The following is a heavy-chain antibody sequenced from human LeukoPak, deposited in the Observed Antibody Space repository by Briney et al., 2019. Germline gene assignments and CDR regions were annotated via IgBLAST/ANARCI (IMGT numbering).Heavy chain of an antibody. D-gene: IGHD2-21*01. CDR3: ARAGGLWDAFDI. V-gene: IGHV3-21*01. J-gene: IGHJ3*02. CDR2: ISNSSSYI. CDR1: GFTFGSYD. Sequence: GGSLRLSCAASGFTFGSYDMNWVRQAPGKGLEWVSSISNSSSYIYYADSVKGRFTISRDNTKNSLYLQLNSLRAEDTAVYYCARAGGLWDAFDIWGQGTMVTVSS.